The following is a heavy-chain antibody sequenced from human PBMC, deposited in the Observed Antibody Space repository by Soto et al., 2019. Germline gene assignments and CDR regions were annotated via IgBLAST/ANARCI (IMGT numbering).Heavy chain of an antibody. CDR1: GFTFSSYA. V-gene: IGHV3-23*01. CDR2: ISGSGGST. CDR3: AKQPSTAFVAY. Sequence: EVQLLESGGGLVQPGESLRLSCAASGFTFSSYAMGWVRQAPGKGLEWVSTISGSGGSTFYADSVKGRFTISRDNSKNTLYLQMNSLRAEDTAVYYCAKQPSTAFVAYWGQGTLVTVSS. J-gene: IGHJ4*02. D-gene: IGHD5-18*01.